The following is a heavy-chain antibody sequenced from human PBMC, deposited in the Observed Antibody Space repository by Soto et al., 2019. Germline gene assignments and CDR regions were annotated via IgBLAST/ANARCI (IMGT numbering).Heavy chain of an antibody. D-gene: IGHD3-10*01. Sequence: EVQLLQSGGGLVQPGGSLRLSCLASGFPSSTYGFSTYAMTWVRQPPGKGLEWVSVITGSGGHSYYADSVKGRFTFSRDNSRNTLFLQMDSLRADDTAVYFCAKGTSSEFLLSFDDWGHGTLVTVSS. V-gene: IGHV3-23*01. CDR1: GFPSSTYGFSTYA. CDR3: AKGTSSEFLLSFDD. J-gene: IGHJ4*01. CDR2: ITGSGGHS.